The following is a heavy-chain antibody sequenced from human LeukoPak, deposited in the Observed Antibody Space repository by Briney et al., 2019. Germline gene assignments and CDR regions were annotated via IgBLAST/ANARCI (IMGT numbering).Heavy chain of an antibody. CDR1: GFTFSSYG. J-gene: IGHJ4*02. CDR3: YTYYYDSSGQYYFDY. D-gene: IGHD3-22*01. CDR2: IRYDGSNK. Sequence: GGSLRLSCAASGFTFSSYGMHWVRQAPGKGLEWVAFIRYDGSNKYYADSVKGRFTISRDNSKNTLYLQMNSLGAEDTAVYYCYTYYYDSSGQYYFDYWGQGTLVTVSS. V-gene: IGHV3-30*02.